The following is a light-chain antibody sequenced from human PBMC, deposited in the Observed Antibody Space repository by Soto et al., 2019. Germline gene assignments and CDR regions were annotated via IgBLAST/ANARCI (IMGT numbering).Light chain of an antibody. J-gene: IGKJ1*01. CDR1: QNINSW. CDR2: KAS. Sequence: DIQMTQSPSTLSASIGDRVTITCRASQNINSWLAWYQQKPGKAPKLLIYKASSLESGVPSRFSGSGSGTEFTLTISSLQPDDLATYYYQYRGSFGQGTKVEIK. V-gene: IGKV1-5*03. CDR3: QYRGS.